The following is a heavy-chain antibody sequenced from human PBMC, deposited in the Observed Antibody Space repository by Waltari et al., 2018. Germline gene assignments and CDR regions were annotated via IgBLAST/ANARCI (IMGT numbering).Heavy chain of an antibody. V-gene: IGHV3-43D*03. D-gene: IGHD3-16*01. CDR3: ARDMAGGGGTSGWIDF. CDR2: ISWNSGSI. Sequence: EMRLVESGGAVTQPGRSLRLSCVDSGFRFGDYAMHWVRQVPGKGLEWVSLISWNSGSIFYSDSLKSRVTISRDNSRNSLHLHINNLRSEDTALYFCARDMAGGGGTSGWIDFWGQGTLVTVSS. J-gene: IGHJ4*02. CDR1: GFRFGDYA.